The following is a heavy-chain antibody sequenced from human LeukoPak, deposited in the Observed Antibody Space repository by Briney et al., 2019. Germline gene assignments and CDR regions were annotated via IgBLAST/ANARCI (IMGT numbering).Heavy chain of an antibody. CDR3: ARGLGCTSSSCPYYFDY. D-gene: IGHD2-15*01. V-gene: IGHV1-8*01. J-gene: IGHJ4*02. CDR2: MNPNSGNT. CDR1: GYSFSSYD. Sequence: ASVKVSCKASGYSFSSYDINWVRQASGQGLDWMGWMNPNSGNTGYAQKFQGRVTMTSNTSISTAYMELSSLRSEDTAVYYCARGLGCTSSSCPYYFDYWGQGALVTVSS.